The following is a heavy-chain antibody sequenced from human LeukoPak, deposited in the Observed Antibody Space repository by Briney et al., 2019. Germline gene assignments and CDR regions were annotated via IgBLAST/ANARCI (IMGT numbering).Heavy chain of an antibody. Sequence: SETLSLTRSVAGGSISSGGYYWSWIREHPVKGLEWIGHIYYSGNTYYSPSLKSRVPISVEPSENQFSLNLTSVTAADTAVFYCARCPGWFGPWGQGTLVTVSS. V-gene: IGHV4-31*02. CDR1: GGSISSGGYY. CDR2: IYYSGNT. J-gene: IGHJ5*02. CDR3: ARCPGWFGP.